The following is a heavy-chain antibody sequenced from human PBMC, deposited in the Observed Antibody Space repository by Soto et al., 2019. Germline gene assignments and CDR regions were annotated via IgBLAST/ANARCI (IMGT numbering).Heavy chain of an antibody. D-gene: IGHD4-4*01. CDR2: INHSGST. V-gene: IGHV4-34*01. CDR1: GGSFSGYY. J-gene: IGHJ5*02. Sequence: PSETLSLTCAVYGGSFSGYYWSWIRQPPGKGLEWIGEINHSGSTNYNPSLKSRVTISVDTSKNQFSLKLSSVTAADTAVYYCARTLPCMTTVTTGHNWFDPWGQGTRVT. CDR3: ARTLPCMTTVTTGHNWFDP.